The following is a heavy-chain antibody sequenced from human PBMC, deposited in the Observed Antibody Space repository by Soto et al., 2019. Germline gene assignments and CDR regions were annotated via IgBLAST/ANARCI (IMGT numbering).Heavy chain of an antibody. CDR1: GYAFTSYG. CDR2: ISAYNGNT. Sequence: ASVKVSCKASGYAFTSYGISWVRQAPGQGLEWMGWISAYNGNTNYAQKLQGRVTMTTDTSTSTAYMELRSLRSDDTAVYYCASLRYSGYDFGYYGMDVWGQGTTVTVSS. J-gene: IGHJ6*02. CDR3: ASLRYSGYDFGYYGMDV. D-gene: IGHD5-12*01. V-gene: IGHV1-18*04.